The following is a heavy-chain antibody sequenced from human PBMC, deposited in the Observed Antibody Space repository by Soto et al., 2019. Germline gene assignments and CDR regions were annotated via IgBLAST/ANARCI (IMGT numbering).Heavy chain of an antibody. CDR1: GGSISSSSYY. D-gene: IGHD2-2*01. CDR2: IYYSGST. V-gene: IGHV4-39*07. Sequence: PSETLSLTCTVSGGSISSSSYYWGWIRQPPGKGLEWIGSIYYSGSTYYNPSLKSRVTISVDTSKNQFSLKLSSVTAADTAVYYCARLEYAEEQYYFDYWGQGTLVTVSS. J-gene: IGHJ4*02. CDR3: ARLEYAEEQYYFDY.